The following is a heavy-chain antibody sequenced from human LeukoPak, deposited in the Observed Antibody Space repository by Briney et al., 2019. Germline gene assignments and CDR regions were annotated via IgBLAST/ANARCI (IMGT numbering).Heavy chain of an antibody. Sequence: GGSLRLSCAASGFTLSIYVMSWVRQAPGKGLEWVSGLSGSGTSTYYADSVKGRFTISRDNSKNTLYLQMNSLRAEDTAVYYCAKDMGNYYFDYWGQGTLVTVSS. CDR3: AKDMGNYYFDY. CDR1: GFTLSIYV. CDR2: LSGSGTST. J-gene: IGHJ4*02. V-gene: IGHV3-23*01. D-gene: IGHD1-26*01.